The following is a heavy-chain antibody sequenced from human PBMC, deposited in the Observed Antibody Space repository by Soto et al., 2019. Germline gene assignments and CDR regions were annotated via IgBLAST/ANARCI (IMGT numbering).Heavy chain of an antibody. V-gene: IGHV3-21*06. J-gene: IGHJ4*02. CDR3: ARYGYYYHSSAYSGY. CDR1: GFSFSDYG. D-gene: IGHD3-22*01. Sequence: PGGSLRLSCVASGFSFSDYGMSWVRQSPQKTLEWVASISGNKMTTFYPDSVKGRFTISRDNAKSSLYLQMNSLRAEDTGVYYCARYGYYYHSSAYSGYWGQGTPVTVSS. CDR2: ISGNKMTT.